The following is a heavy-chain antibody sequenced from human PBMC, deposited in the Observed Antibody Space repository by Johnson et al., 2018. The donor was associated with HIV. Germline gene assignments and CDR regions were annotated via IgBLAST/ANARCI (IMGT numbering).Heavy chain of an antibody. D-gene: IGHD1-26*01. V-gene: IGHV3-20*04. CDR3: ARDRALGWELLGAFDI. Sequence: VQLVESGGGVVRPGGSLRLSCAASGFTFDDSGMSWVLQAPGKGLEWVSGINWNGGDTGYAASVTGRFTISRDNAKNSLYLQMNSLRAEDTALYYCARDRALGWELLGAFDIWGQGTMVTVSS. CDR2: INWNGGDT. CDR1: GFTFDDSG. J-gene: IGHJ3*02.